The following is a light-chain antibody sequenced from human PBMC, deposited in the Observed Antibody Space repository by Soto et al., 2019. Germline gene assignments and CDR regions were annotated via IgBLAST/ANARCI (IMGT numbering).Light chain of an antibody. V-gene: IGKV1-9*01. J-gene: IGKJ5*01. Sequence: DIQLTQSPSFLSASVGVRVTITCRASQGIRSYLAWYQQKPGKAPKLLIYAASTLQSGVPSRFSGSGSGTEFTLTTSSLQPEDFATYYCQQLNSYPITFGRGTRLEIK. CDR3: QQLNSYPIT. CDR2: AAS. CDR1: QGIRSY.